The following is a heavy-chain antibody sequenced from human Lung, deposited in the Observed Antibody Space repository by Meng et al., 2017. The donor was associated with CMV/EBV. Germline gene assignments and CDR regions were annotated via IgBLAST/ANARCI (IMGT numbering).Heavy chain of an antibody. V-gene: IGHV3-74*01. CDR3: ARGCTNTNCYKSDVDY. J-gene: IGHJ4*02. D-gene: IGHD2-2*02. CDR1: GFTFNNYW. CDR2: INGDGSST. Sequence: GESXKISCAASGFTFNNYWMHWVRQAPGKGLVWVSRINGDGSSTTYADSVKGRFTISRDNAKNTLYLQMNSLRAEDTAVYYCARGCTNTNCYKSDVDYWGQRTLVTVSS.